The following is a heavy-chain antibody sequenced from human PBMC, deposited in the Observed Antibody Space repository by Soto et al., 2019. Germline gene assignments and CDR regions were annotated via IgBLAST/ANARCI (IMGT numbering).Heavy chain of an antibody. CDR1: GFTFSSYA. V-gene: IGHV3-23*01. D-gene: IGHD3-3*01. J-gene: IGHJ4*02. Sequence: WRSLSLSCAASGFTFSSYAMSWVRQAPGKGLEWVSAISCSGGSTYYADSVRGRFTISRDNSKNTLYLQMNSLRAEDTAVYYCARDFAIFGVVMAPFFDYWGQGTLVTVSS. CDR2: ISCSGGST. CDR3: ARDFAIFGVVMAPFFDY.